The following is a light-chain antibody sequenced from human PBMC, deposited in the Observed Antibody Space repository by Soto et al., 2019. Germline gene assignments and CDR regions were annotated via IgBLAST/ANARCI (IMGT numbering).Light chain of an antibody. CDR1: SSDVGGYDY. CDR3: SSYTSSSTLV. CDR2: EVS. V-gene: IGLV2-14*01. J-gene: IGLJ2*01. Sequence: QSALTQPASVSGSPGQSITISCTGTSSDVGGYDYVSWHQQHPGKVPKLIIYEVSKRPSGVSNRFSASKSGNTASLTIAGLHADDEADYYCSSYTSSSTLVFGGGTKVTVL.